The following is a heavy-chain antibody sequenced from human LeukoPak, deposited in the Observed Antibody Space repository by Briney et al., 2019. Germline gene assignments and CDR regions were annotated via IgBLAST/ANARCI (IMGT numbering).Heavy chain of an antibody. CDR2: IIPILGIA. D-gene: IGHD2-2*01. CDR3: ARDQLNIVVVPAPEPFLGMDV. CDR1: GGTFSSYA. Sequence: GASVKVSCKASGGTFSSYAISWVRQAPGQGLEWMGRIIPILGIANYAQKFQGRVTITADKSTSTAYMELSSLRSEDTAVYYCARDQLNIVVVPAPEPFLGMDVWGQGTTVTVSS. J-gene: IGHJ6*02. V-gene: IGHV1-69*04.